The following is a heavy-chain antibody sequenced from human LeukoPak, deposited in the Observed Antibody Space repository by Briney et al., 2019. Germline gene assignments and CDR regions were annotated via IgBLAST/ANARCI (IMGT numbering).Heavy chain of an antibody. J-gene: IGHJ5*02. D-gene: IGHD4-17*01. CDR1: GGSISTYY. V-gene: IGHV4-4*07. Sequence: SETLSLTCTVSGGSISTYYWSWIRQPAGKGLEWIGRIYTSGSTNYNPSLKSRVTMSVDTSKNQFSLKLTSVTAADTAVYYCARAGDYGDYVGWFDPWGQGTLVTVPS. CDR2: IYTSGST. CDR3: ARAGDYGDYVGWFDP.